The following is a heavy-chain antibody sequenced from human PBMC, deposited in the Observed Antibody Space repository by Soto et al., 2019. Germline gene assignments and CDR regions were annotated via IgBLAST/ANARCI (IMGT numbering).Heavy chain of an antibody. Sequence: ASVKVSCKASGYTFTSYGISWVRQAPGQGLEWMGWIRAYNGNTNYPQKLRGRVTMTTDTSTSTVYLELRSLRSDDTAVYYCAREGLVLAPSTVNSDHYYYAMDVWG. CDR3: AREGLVLAPSTVNSDHYYYAMDV. CDR2: IRAYNGNT. CDR1: GYTFTSYG. J-gene: IGHJ6*02. D-gene: IGHD3-3*02. V-gene: IGHV1-18*01.